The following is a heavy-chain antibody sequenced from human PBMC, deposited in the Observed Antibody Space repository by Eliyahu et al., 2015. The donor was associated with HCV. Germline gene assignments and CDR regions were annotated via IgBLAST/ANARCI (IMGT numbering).Heavy chain of an antibody. J-gene: IGHJ6*02. CDR2: IFGGGDNT. V-gene: IGHV3-23*01. CDR1: GFTFSDXA. CDR3: AKGSCTGGACSFYHYYGLDV. Sequence: EVQLLESGGGLVQPGGSLRXSCAGSGFTFSDXAMXWVRQAPGKGLEWVSSIFGGGDNTHYAESVKGRFSVSRDNSENTLFLEMHSLRADDTAIYYCAKGSCTGGACSFYHYYGLDVWGQGTAVTVSS. D-gene: IGHD2-8*02.